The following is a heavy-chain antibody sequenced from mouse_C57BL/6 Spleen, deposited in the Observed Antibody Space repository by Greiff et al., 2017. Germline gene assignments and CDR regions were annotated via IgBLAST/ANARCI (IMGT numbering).Heavy chain of an antibody. CDR3: ARFFYDGYYGVDY. Sequence: QVQLQQSGAELARPGASVKLSCKASGYTFTSYGISWVKQRTGQGLEWIGEINPRSGNTYYNENVKGQATLSADKSSSTAYLELRSLTSEDSAVYFCARFFYDGYYGVDYWGPGPTLTVSS. D-gene: IGHD2-3*01. V-gene: IGHV1-81*01. CDR2: INPRSGNT. J-gene: IGHJ2*01. CDR1: GYTFTSYG.